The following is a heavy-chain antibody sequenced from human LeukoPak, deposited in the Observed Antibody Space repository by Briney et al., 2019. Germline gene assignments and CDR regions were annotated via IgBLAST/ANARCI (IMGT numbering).Heavy chain of an antibody. V-gene: IGHV4-61*02. CDR3: ARLFGRGYHSSGPQSY. CDR1: GDSFISGSYY. J-gene: IGHJ4*02. CDR2: IYISGST. Sequence: SETLSLTCTVSGDSFISGSYYWSWIRQPAGKGLEWIGRIYISGSTNYNPSLKSRVTMSVDTSKNQFSLKLNSVTAADTAIYYCARLFGRGYHSSGPQSYWSQGTLVTVSS. D-gene: IGHD3-22*01.